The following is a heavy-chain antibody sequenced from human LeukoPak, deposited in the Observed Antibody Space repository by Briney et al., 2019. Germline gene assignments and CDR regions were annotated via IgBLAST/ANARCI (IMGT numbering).Heavy chain of an antibody. CDR1: GGSISSGGYY. CDR2: IYNSGTT. J-gene: IGHJ3*02. CDR3: ARRFSYYYDRRSYAFDI. D-gene: IGHD3-22*01. Sequence: SETLSLTCTVSGGSISSGGYYWSWIRQHPGKGLEWIGYIYNSGTTYYNPSLKSRVTISVDTSKNQFSLKLSSVTAADTAVYYCARRFSYYYDRRSYAFDIWGQGTMVTVSS. V-gene: IGHV4-31*03.